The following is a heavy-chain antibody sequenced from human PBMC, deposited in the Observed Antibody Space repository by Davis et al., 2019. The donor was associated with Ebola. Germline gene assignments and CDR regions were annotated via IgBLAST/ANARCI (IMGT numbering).Heavy chain of an antibody. J-gene: IGHJ6*04. CDR3: ARDDLLGDLLLGYCSGGSCYSPNPYYYYGMDV. CDR2: ISAYNGNT. Sequence: AASVKVSCKASGYTFKNSAISWVRQAPGQGLEWMGWISAYNGNTAYAQILQGRVTMTTDTSTGTAYMELRSLRSDDTAVYYCARDDLLGDLLLGYCSGGSCYSPNPYYYYGMDVWGKGTTVTVSS. CDR1: GYTFKNSA. V-gene: IGHV1-18*01. D-gene: IGHD2-15*01.